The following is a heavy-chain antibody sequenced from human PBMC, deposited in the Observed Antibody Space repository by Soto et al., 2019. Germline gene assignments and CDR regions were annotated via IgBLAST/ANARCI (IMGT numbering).Heavy chain of an antibody. CDR2: IYYSGST. D-gene: IGHD6-19*01. J-gene: IGHJ6*02. CDR1: GGTVSSGRYY. Sequence: PSETVSRTCTVSGGTVSSGRYYWSWIRQPPGKGLEWIGYIYYSGSTNYNPSLKSRVTISVDTSKNQFSLKLSSVTAADTAVYYCARGIEGWYQGRYYYGMDVWGQGTTVTVSS. V-gene: IGHV4-61*01. CDR3: ARGIEGWYQGRYYYGMDV.